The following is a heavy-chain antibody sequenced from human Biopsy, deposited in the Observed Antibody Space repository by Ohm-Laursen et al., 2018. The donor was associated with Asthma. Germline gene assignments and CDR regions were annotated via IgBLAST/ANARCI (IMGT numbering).Heavy chain of an antibody. Sequence: GTLSLTCIVSGDAMSTSGSYWGWIRQSPGKGLEWIGGIYYSGKTYHNPSLESRVTISADTSKNHFSLKVTSLTAADTAVYYCARAVSSSSYWYFDLWGRGDLVTVSS. CDR2: IYYSGKT. J-gene: IGHJ2*01. V-gene: IGHV4-39*02. D-gene: IGHD6-6*01. CDR1: GDAMSTSGSY. CDR3: ARAVSSSSYWYFDL.